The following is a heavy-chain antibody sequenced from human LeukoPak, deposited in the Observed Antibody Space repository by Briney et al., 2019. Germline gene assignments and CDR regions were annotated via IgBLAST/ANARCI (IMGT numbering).Heavy chain of an antibody. D-gene: IGHD4-17*01. CDR1: GFSFNTYW. V-gene: IGHV3-7*01. J-gene: IGHJ4*02. CDR3: SRGPSTTLTTF. CDR2: IKPDGDTT. Sequence: PGGSLRLSCTASGFSFNTYWMTWVRQAPGKGLEWVANIKPDGDTTNYLDSAKGRFTISRDNAKSSLHLQMNGLTAEDTAVYYCSRGPSTTLTTFWGQGTMVTVSS.